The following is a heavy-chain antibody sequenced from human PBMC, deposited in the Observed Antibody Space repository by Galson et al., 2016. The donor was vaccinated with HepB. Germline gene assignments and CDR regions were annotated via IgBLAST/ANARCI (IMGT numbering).Heavy chain of an antibody. CDR3: ARVRDGDYDYFYGMDV. J-gene: IGHJ6*02. D-gene: IGHD3-10*01. CDR1: GITFSNAW. Sequence: CAVSGITFSNAWMTWVRQAPGRGLDWVAVISHDGTNKYYADSVKGRFTVSRDNSKNTLYLQMNSLRPEDTAVYYCARVRDGDYDYFYGMDVWGQGTTVTVSS. CDR2: ISHDGTNK. V-gene: IGHV3-30*19.